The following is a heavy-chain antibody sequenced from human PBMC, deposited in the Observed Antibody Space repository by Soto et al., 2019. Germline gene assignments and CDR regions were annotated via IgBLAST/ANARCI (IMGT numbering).Heavy chain of an antibody. V-gene: IGHV1-18*01. D-gene: IGHD6-6*01. CDR1: GYIFNSYG. CDR2: TSAYNGNT. CDR3: ARKSSSSSWSDP. J-gene: IGHJ5*02. Sequence: ASVKVSCKASGYIFNSYGISWVRQAPGQGLEWMGWTSAYNGNTNYAQKLQGRVTMTIDTSTRTAYMELRSLRSDDTAVYYCARKSSSSSWSDPWGKGTLVTVSS.